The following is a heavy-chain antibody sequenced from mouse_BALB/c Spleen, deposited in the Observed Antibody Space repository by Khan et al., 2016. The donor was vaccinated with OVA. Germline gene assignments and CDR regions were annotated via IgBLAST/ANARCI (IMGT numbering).Heavy chain of an antibody. CDR1: GFTFSDHY. CDR2: ISDGGSYT. CDR3: CRAGCGGFAY. Sequence: EVELVEPGGGLVKPGGSLKLSCAATGFTFSDHYMYWVRQTPEKRLEWVATISDGGSYTYYPDSVKGRFTISRDNAKNNLYLQMSSLKSEDTAMYCCCRAGCGGFAYWGQGTLVTVSA. J-gene: IGHJ3*01. V-gene: IGHV5-4*02. D-gene: IGHD1-1*02.